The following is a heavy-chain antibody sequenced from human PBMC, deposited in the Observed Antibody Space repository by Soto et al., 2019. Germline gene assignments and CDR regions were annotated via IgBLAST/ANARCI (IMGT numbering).Heavy chain of an antibody. D-gene: IGHD5-18*01. CDR1: GFTFDDYA. V-gene: IGHV3-9*01. CDR2: ISWNSGSI. J-gene: IGHJ5*02. Sequence: EVQLVESGGGLVQPGRSLRLSCAASGFTFDDYAMHWVRQAPGKGLEWVSGISWNSGSIGYADSVKGRFTISRDNAKNSLYLQMNSLRAEDTALYYCAKDARPSGYSYGPTNNWFDPWGQGTLVTVSS. CDR3: AKDARPSGYSYGPTNNWFDP.